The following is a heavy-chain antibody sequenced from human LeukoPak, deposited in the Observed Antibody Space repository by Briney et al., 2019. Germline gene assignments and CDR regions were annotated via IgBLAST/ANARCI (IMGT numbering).Heavy chain of an antibody. J-gene: IGHJ4*02. CDR3: AKKKGFGEFGYNND. CDR2: ISGSGGST. V-gene: IGHV3-23*01. Sequence: PGGSLRLSCAASGFTFSSYGMNWVRQASGKGLEWVSAISGSGGSTYYADSVKGRFTISRDNSKNTLYLQMNSLRAEDTAVYYCAKKKGFGEFGYNNDWGQGTLVTVSS. D-gene: IGHD3-10*01. CDR1: GFTFSSYG.